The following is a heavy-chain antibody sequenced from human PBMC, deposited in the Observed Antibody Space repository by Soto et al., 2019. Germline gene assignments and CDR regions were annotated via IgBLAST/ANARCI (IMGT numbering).Heavy chain of an antibody. V-gene: IGHV1-69*01. CDR3: ARTIAMVYYDSSCYCSH. J-gene: IGHJ1*01. CDR2: IIPLFGTA. D-gene: IGHD3-22*01. Sequence: QVQLVQSGAEVKKPGSSVKVSCKASGGTFSSYAISWVRQAPGQGLEWMGGIIPLFGTANYAQTFQGRVTVTADESTSPAYMELSSLRSEETDVYYCARTIAMVYYDSSCYCSHWGQGTLVTVSS. CDR1: GGTFSSYA.